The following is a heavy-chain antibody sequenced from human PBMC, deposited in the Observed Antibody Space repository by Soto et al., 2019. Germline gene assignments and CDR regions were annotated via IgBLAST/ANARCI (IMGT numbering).Heavy chain of an antibody. Sequence: PGGSLRLSCAASGFIVSSNYMSWVRQAPGKGLEWVSVIYRDGSTYYADSVKGRFTISRDNSKNTLYLQMNSLRAEDTAVYYCARDQLYSSSWSDYWGQGTLVTVSS. D-gene: IGHD6-13*01. CDR2: IYRDGST. CDR3: ARDQLYSSSWSDY. V-gene: IGHV3-53*01. CDR1: GFIVSSNY. J-gene: IGHJ4*02.